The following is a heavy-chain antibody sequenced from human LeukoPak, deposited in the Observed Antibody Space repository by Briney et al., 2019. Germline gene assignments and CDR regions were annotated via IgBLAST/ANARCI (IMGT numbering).Heavy chain of an antibody. CDR3: ARASSPRNIAADWFDP. CDR2: INHSGST. Sequence: PSETLSLTCAVYGGSFSGYYWSWIRQPPGKGLEWIGEINHSGSTNYNPSLKSRVTISVDTSKNQFSLKLSSVTAADTAVYYCARASSPRNIAADWFDPWGQGTLVTVSS. CDR1: GGSFSGYY. V-gene: IGHV4-34*01. J-gene: IGHJ5*02. D-gene: IGHD6-13*01.